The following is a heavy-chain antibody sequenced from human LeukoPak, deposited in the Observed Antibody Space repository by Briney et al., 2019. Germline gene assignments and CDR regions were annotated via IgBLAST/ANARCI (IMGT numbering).Heavy chain of an antibody. Sequence: GGSLRLSCAASGFTFSSYWMSWVRQAPGKGLEWVANIKQDGSVEYYVVSVKGRLTISRDNAKESLYLQMNSLRAEDTAVYYCASSTEGYCSGGSCYNYWGQGTLVTVSS. J-gene: IGHJ4*02. D-gene: IGHD2-15*01. CDR1: GFTFSSYW. CDR3: ASSTEGYCSGGSCYNY. V-gene: IGHV3-7*05. CDR2: IKQDGSVE.